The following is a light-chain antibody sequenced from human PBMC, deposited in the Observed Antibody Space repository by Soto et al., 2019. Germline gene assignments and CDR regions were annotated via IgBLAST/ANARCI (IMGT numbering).Light chain of an antibody. Sequence: QSVLTQAPSAFRAPGQSVTLSFPGTNNDVVGYNYVSWYQQYPGKAPKLIIYEVNERPSGVPDRFSGSKSGNTASLTVSGLQTADEADYYCSSYAGSNWYVFGTG. J-gene: IGLJ1*01. V-gene: IGLV2-8*01. CDR2: EVN. CDR1: NNDVVGYNY. CDR3: SSYAGSNWYV.